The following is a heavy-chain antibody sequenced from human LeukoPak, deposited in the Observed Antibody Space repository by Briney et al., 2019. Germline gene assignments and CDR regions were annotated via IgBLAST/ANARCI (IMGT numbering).Heavy chain of an antibody. CDR1: GVSINTYY. J-gene: IGHJ4*02. Sequence: SETLSLICTVSGVSINTYYASWIRQAPGKGLEFIGFIYNGGNTNYNPSLKSRATISVDTSNNQFSLRLTSVTAADTAMYYCAAGPWELDFWGQGTLVTVSS. CDR3: AAGPWELDF. D-gene: IGHD1-26*01. V-gene: IGHV4-4*09. CDR2: IYNGGNT.